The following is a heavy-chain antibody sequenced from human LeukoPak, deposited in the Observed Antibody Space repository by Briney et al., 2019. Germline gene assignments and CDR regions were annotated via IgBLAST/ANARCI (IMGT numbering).Heavy chain of an antibody. CDR2: ISGSGGST. V-gene: IGHV3-23*01. D-gene: IGHD5-18*01. J-gene: IGHJ4*02. Sequence: GGSLRLSCAASGFTFSSYAMSWVRQAPGKGLEWVSAISGSGGSTYYADSVKGRFTISRDNSKNTLYLQMNSLRAEDTAVYYCAKDRGDEIQLWPYLFDYWGQGTLVTVSS. CDR3: AKDRGDEIQLWPYLFDY. CDR1: GFTFSSYA.